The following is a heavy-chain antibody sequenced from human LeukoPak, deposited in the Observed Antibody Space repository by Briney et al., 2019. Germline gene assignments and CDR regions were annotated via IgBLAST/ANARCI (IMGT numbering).Heavy chain of an antibody. D-gene: IGHD3-3*01. CDR3: ARAPAGRPFRFFDY. CDR2: IHPNSGGT. J-gene: IGHJ4*02. Sequence: ASVKVSCKASGYTFTSYYIHWVRQAPGQGLEWMGWIHPNSGGTNFAQKFQGRVTMTRDSSISTAYMEVSSLRSDDTAVYYCARAPAGRPFRFFDYWGQGTLVTVSS. V-gene: IGHV1-2*02. CDR1: GYTFTSYY.